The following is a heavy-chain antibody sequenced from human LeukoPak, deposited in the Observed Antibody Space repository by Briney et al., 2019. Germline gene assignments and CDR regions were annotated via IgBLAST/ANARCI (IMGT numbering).Heavy chain of an antibody. V-gene: IGHV3-49*03. D-gene: IGHD4-17*01. CDR1: GFTFGDYG. Sequence: HPWGSLRLSCTASGFTFGDYGVSWFRQAPGKGAEWVGFIRSKIYGGTTEYAASLKGRFTISRDDSKSIAYLQMNSLKIDDTAMYYCTSDYGDYLGGQGTLVTVSS. J-gene: IGHJ4*02. CDR2: IRSKIYGGTT. CDR3: TSDYGDYL.